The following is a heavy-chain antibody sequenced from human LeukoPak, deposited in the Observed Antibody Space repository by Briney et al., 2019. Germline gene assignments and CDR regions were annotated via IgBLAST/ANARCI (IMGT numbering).Heavy chain of an antibody. Sequence: SETLSLTCTVSGGSISSSSYYWGWIRQPPGKGLEWIGSIYYSGSTYYNPSLKSRVTISVDTSKNQFSLKLSSVTAADTAVYYCARDSYYDILTGYLRSDAFDIWGQGTMVTVSS. CDR3: ARDSYYDILTGYLRSDAFDI. D-gene: IGHD3-9*01. V-gene: IGHV4-39*07. J-gene: IGHJ3*02. CDR2: IYYSGST. CDR1: GGSISSSSYY.